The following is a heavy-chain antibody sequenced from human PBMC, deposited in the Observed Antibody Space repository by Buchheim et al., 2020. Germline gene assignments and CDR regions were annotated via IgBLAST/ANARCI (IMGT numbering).Heavy chain of an antibody. J-gene: IGHJ4*02. CDR3: AKDERRFGELDLFDY. CDR1: GFTFSSYG. D-gene: IGHD3-10*01. CDR2: ISYDGSNK. Sequence: VQLVESGGGVVQPGRSLRLSCAASGFTFSSYGMHWVRQAPGKGLEWVAVISYDGSNKYYADSVKGRFTISRDNSKNTLYLQMNSLRAEDTAVYYCAKDERRFGELDLFDYWGQGTL. V-gene: IGHV3-30*18.